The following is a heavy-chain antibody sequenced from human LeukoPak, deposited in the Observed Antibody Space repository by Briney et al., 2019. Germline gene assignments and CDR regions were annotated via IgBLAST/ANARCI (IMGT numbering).Heavy chain of an antibody. CDR1: GFTFSDYY. D-gene: IGHD3-10*01. Sequence: GGSLRLSCAASGFTFSDYYMSWIRQAPGKGLEWVSYISSSGSTIYYADSVKGRFTISRDNSKNTLYLQMNSLKGDDTAVYYCAKDSAFYYIDVWGKGTTVIISS. CDR2: ISSSGSTI. V-gene: IGHV3-11*04. CDR3: AKDSAFYYIDV. J-gene: IGHJ6*03.